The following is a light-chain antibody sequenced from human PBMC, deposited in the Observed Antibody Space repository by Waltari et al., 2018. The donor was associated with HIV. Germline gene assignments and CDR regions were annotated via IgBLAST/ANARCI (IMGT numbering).Light chain of an antibody. V-gene: IGLV1-44*01. CDR2: GKN. CDR3: ASWDDSLNGPV. J-gene: IGLJ2*01. Sequence: QSVLTQPPSKSGTPGQRVTISCSGSSSNLGCNTVSWFQQFPGKAPKVLIYGKNQRPSGVPYRFSGSKSGTSASLAIGGLQSEDEADYYCASWDDSLNGPVFGGGTTLTVL. CDR1: SSNLGCNT.